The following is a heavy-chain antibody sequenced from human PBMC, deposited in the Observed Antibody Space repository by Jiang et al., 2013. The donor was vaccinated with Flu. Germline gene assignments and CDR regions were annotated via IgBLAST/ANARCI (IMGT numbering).Heavy chain of an antibody. D-gene: IGHD4-17*01. Sequence: LLKPSETLSLTCTVSGGSISSSSYYWGWIRQPPGKGLEWIGSIYYSGSTYYNPSLKSRVTISVDTSKNQFSLKLSSVTAADTAVYYCARGTSPPKKMTTVTTWFDPWGQGTLVTVSS. CDR1: GGSISSSSYY. J-gene: IGHJ5*02. V-gene: IGHV4-39*07. CDR3: ARGTSPPKKMTTVTTWFDP. CDR2: IYYSGST.